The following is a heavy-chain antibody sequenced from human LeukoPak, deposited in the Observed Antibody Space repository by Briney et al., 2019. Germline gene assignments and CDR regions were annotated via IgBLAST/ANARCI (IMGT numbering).Heavy chain of an antibody. CDR3: ARTRSGYYPMDP. D-gene: IGHD3-22*01. CDR2: MNPNSGNT. J-gene: IGHJ5*02. CDR1: GYTFTSYD. V-gene: IGHV1-8*03. Sequence: ASVKVSCKASGYTFTSYDINWVRQATGQGLEWMGWMNPNSGNTGYAQKFQGRVTITRNTSISTAYMELSSLRSEDTAVYYCARTRSGYYPMDPCGQGTLVTVSS.